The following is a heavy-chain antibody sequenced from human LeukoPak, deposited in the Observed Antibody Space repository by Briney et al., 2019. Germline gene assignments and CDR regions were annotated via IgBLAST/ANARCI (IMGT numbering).Heavy chain of an antibody. J-gene: IGHJ4*02. Sequence: PGGSLRLSCAASGFTFSSYAMTWVRQAPGKGLEWVSYISSSGSTIYYADSVKGRFTISRDNAKNSLYLQMNSLRAEDTAVYYCARGDTTGFDYWGQGTLVTVSS. D-gene: IGHD2/OR15-2a*01. CDR2: ISSSGSTI. CDR3: ARGDTTGFDY. V-gene: IGHV3-48*03. CDR1: GFTFSSYA.